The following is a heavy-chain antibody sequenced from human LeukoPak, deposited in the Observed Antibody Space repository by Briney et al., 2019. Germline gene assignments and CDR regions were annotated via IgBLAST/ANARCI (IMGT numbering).Heavy chain of an antibody. V-gene: IGHV3-30-3*01. Sequence: PGGSLRLSCAASGFTVSSNYMSWVRQAPGKGLEWVAVISYDGSNKYYADSVKGRFTISRDNSKNTLYLQMNSLRAEDTAVYYCAREQTGTPDYWGQGTLVTVSS. CDR1: GFTVSSNY. J-gene: IGHJ4*02. D-gene: IGHD1-14*01. CDR2: ISYDGSNK. CDR3: AREQTGTPDY.